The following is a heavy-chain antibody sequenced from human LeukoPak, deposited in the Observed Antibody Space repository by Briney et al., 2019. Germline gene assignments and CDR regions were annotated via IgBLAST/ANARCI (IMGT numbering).Heavy chain of an antibody. CDR2: ISTNGGST. J-gene: IGHJ4*02. V-gene: IGHV3-64*01. CDR3: ARVEYSSGWLTNDY. Sequence: GGSLRLSCAASGFTFSDYYMSWIRQAPGKGLEYVSSISTNGGSTYYANSVKGRFTISRDNSKNTLYLQMGSLRAEDMAVYYCARVEYSSGWLTNDYWGQGTLVTVSS. CDR1: GFTFSDYY. D-gene: IGHD6-19*01.